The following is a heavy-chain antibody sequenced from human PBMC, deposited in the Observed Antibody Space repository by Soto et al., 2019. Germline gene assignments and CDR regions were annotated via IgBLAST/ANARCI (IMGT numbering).Heavy chain of an antibody. CDR3: TTAPGGNSHY. D-gene: IGHD2-21*02. V-gene: IGHV3-15*05. CDR1: GFIFNNAW. Sequence: EVQLVESGGGLVKPGGSLRLSCVASGFIFNNAWMTWVRQAPGKGLEWVGRIKTEAGGGTTDYAAPVKGRFTISRDDSKTTLYLQMNSLKIEDTAVYYCTTAPGGNSHYWGQGTLVTVSS. CDR2: IKTEAGGGTT. J-gene: IGHJ4*02.